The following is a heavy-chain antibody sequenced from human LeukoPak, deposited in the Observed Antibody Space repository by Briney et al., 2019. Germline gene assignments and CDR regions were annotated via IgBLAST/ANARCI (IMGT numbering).Heavy chain of an antibody. D-gene: IGHD3-22*01. CDR1: GGTFSSYA. CDR3: ARVRGYYYDSSPDDAFDI. V-gene: IGHV1-2*02. J-gene: IGHJ3*02. CDR2: INPNSGGT. Sequence: ASVKVSCKASGGTFSSYAISWVRQAPGQGLEWMGWINPNSGGTNYAQKFQGRVTMTRDTSISTAYMELSRLRSDDTAVYYCARVRGYYYDSSPDDAFDIWGQGTMVTVSS.